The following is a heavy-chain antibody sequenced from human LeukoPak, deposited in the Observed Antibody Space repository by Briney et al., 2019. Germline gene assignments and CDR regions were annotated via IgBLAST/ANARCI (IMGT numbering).Heavy chain of an antibody. J-gene: IGHJ3*02. D-gene: IGHD1-7*01. CDR3: SRWNFAFDI. CDR2: IKQDGSET. V-gene: IGHV3-7*01. Sequence: GGSLRLSCAASRFTLSNYWMSWVRQAPGKGLEWVANIKQDGSETYYVDSVKGRFTISRDNAKNSLSLQMNSLRAEDTAVYYCSRWNFAFDIWGQGTMVTVSS. CDR1: RFTLSNYW.